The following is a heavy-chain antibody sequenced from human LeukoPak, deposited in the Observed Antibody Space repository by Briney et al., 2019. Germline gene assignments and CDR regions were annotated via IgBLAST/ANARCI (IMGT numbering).Heavy chain of an antibody. CDR1: GYTFTSYG. CDR3: ARDSGYSSGWYVYYYYGMDV. V-gene: IGHV1-18*01. Sequence: ASVKVSCKASGYTFTSYGISWVRPAPGQGLAWMGWISAYNGNTNYAQKLQGRVTMTTDTSTSTAYMELRSLRSDDTAVYYCARDSGYSSGWYVYYYYGMDVWGQGTTVTVSS. CDR2: ISAYNGNT. J-gene: IGHJ6*02. D-gene: IGHD6-19*01.